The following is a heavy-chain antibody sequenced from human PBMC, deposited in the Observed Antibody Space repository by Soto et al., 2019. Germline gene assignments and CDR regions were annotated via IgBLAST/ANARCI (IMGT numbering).Heavy chain of an antibody. CDR2: IRSKAYGGTT. D-gene: IGHD5-18*01. J-gene: IGHJ6*02. Sequence: PGGSLRLSCTTSGFTFGDYAMSWSRQAPGKGLEWVGAIRSKAYGGTTDYAASVKGRFTISRDDSNSAAYLQMNSLRAEDTAVYYCARGIYSYGPAHGLDVWGQGTTVTVSS. V-gene: IGHV3-49*03. CDR3: ARGIYSYGPAHGLDV. CDR1: GFTFGDYA.